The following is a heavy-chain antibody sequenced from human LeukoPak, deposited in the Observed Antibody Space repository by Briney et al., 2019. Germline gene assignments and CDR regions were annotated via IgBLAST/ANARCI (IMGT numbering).Heavy chain of an antibody. CDR1: GCSISSSSYY. Sequence: SETLSLTCTVSGCSISSSSYYWGWIRQPPGKGLEWFGSIYYSGSSYYNPSLKSLVIISVDTSKNQYPLKLSFITAADTAEYYCARLGYYYDSSGYYENWFDPWGQGTLVTVSS. V-gene: IGHV4-39*01. CDR3: ARLGYYYDSSGYYENWFDP. J-gene: IGHJ5*02. CDR2: IYYSGSS. D-gene: IGHD3-22*01.